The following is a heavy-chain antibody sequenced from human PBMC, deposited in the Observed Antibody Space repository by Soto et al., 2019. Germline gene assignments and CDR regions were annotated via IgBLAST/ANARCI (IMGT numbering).Heavy chain of an antibody. Sequence: QVQLVQSGAEVKKPGASGKVSCKASGYIFSNYYIHWVRQAPGQGLEWMAIINPLATSGSTNYAQEFQGRVTVTRDTSTSTVYMELSSLRSEDTAIYYCARDLAAAAYWGQGTLVTVSS. CDR3: ARDLAAAAY. CDR2: INPLATSGST. V-gene: IGHV1-46*01. J-gene: IGHJ4*02. D-gene: IGHD6-13*01. CDR1: GYIFSNYY.